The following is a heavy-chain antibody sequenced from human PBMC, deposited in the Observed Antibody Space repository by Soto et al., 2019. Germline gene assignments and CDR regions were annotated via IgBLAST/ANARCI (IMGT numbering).Heavy chain of an antibody. V-gene: IGHV1-46*01. Sequence: ASVKVSCNASGYTFTPYQMHWVRQAPGQGLEWMGIINPSGGSTSYAQKVQGRVTMTTDTSTSTVYMEVSSLRSEDTAVYYCARDYSGNKSPDYWGQGTLVTVSS. D-gene: IGHD4-4*01. CDR1: GYTFTPYQ. J-gene: IGHJ4*02. CDR2: INPSGGST. CDR3: ARDYSGNKSPDY.